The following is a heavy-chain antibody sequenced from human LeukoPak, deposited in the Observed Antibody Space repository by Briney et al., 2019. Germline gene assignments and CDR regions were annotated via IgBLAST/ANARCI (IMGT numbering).Heavy chain of an antibody. Sequence: ASVKVSCKASGYTFTSYGISWVRQAPGQGLEWMGWISAYNGNTNYAQKLQGRVTMTTDTSTSIAYMELGSLRSDDTAVYYCARDRYCSSTSCYAPEYFQHWGQGTLVTVSS. J-gene: IGHJ1*01. CDR3: ARDRYCSSTSCYAPEYFQH. CDR1: GYTFTSYG. CDR2: ISAYNGNT. V-gene: IGHV1-18*04. D-gene: IGHD2-2*01.